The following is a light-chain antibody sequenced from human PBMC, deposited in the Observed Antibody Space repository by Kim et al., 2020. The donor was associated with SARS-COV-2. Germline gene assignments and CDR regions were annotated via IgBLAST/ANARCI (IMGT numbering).Light chain of an antibody. CDR1: SSDVGGYNY. CDR3: SSYTTSNTWV. V-gene: IGLV2-14*03. J-gene: IGLJ3*02. Sequence: QSALTQPASVSGSPGQSITISCTGTSSDVGGYNYVSWYQQHPGKAPKLMIYDVSNRPSGVSNRFSGSKSGNTASLTISGLQAEDEADYYCSSYTTSNTWVFGGGTQPTVL. CDR2: DVS.